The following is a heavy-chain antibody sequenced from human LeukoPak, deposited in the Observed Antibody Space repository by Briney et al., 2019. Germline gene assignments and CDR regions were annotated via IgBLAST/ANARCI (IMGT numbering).Heavy chain of an antibody. CDR3: ARDGVWFGELPEKNDY. Sequence: ASVKVSCKASGYTFASYGISWVRQAPGQGLEWMGWISAYNGNTYYAQKLQGRVTMTTDTSTSTAYMELRSLRYDDTAVYYCARDGVWFGELPEKNDYWGQGTLVTVSS. J-gene: IGHJ4*02. D-gene: IGHD3-10*01. CDR1: GYTFASYG. V-gene: IGHV1-18*01. CDR2: ISAYNGNT.